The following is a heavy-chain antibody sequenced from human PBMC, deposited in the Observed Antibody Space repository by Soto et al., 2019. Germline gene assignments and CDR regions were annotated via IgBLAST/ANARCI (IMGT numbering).Heavy chain of an antibody. J-gene: IGHJ6*02. Sequence: SVKVSCKASGFTFTSSAVQWVRQARGQRLEWIGWIVVGSGNTNYAQKFQERVTITRDMSTSTAYMELSSLRSEDTAVYYCAADTYYYGSGNYCYYGMDVWGQGTTVTVSS. CDR2: IVVGSGNT. V-gene: IGHV1-58*01. D-gene: IGHD3-10*01. CDR1: GFTFTSSA. CDR3: AADTYYYGSGNYCYYGMDV.